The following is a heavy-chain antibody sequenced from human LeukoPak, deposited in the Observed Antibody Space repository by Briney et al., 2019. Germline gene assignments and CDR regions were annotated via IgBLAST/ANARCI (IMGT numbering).Heavy chain of an antibody. J-gene: IGHJ4*02. CDR2: ISSSSSYI. D-gene: IGHD6-19*01. CDR1: GFTFSSYS. V-gene: IGHV3-21*01. Sequence: GGSLRLSCAASGFTFSSYSMNWVRQAPGKGLEWVSSISSSSSYIYYADSVKGRFTISRDNAKNSLYLQMNSLRAEDTAVYYCASWYSSGGYGQDFDYWGQGTLVTVSS. CDR3: ASWYSSGGYGQDFDY.